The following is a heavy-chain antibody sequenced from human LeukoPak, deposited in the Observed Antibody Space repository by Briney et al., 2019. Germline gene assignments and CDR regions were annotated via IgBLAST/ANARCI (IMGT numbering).Heavy chain of an antibody. CDR2: ISYDGSNK. CDR1: AFTFSSYG. Sequence: GRSLRLSCAASAFTFSSYGMHWVRQAPGKGLEWVAVISYDGSNKYYADSVKGRFTISRDNSKNTLYLQMNSLRAEDTAVYYCAKDADLDYYGSGSPFDYWGQGTLVTVSS. CDR3: AKDADLDYYGSGSPFDY. V-gene: IGHV3-30*18. D-gene: IGHD3-10*01. J-gene: IGHJ4*02.